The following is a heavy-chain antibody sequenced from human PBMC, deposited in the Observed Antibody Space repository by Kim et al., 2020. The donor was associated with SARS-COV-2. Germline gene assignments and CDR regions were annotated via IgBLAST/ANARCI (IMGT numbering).Heavy chain of an antibody. Sequence: ASVKVSCKASGYTFTGYYMHWVRQAPGQGLEWMGRINPNSGGTNYAQKFQGRVTMTRDTSISTAYMELSRLRSDDTVVYYCARERIRGGYSGYDLTYYYYGMDVWGQGTTVTVSS. CDR3: ARERIRGGYSGYDLTYYYYGMDV. J-gene: IGHJ6*02. V-gene: IGHV1-2*05. CDR2: INPNSGGT. D-gene: IGHD5-12*01. CDR1: GYTFTGYY.